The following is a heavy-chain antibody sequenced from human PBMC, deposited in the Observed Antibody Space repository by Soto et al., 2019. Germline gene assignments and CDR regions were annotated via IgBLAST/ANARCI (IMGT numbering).Heavy chain of an antibody. CDR1: GGTFSSYA. Sequence: QVQLVQSGAEVKKPGSSVKVSCKASGGTFSSYAISWVRQAPGQGLEWMGGIIPIFGTANYAQKFQGRVTITADESTSTVYMELSSLRSEDTAVYYCARTYDSSGYYPNWYFDLWGRGTLVTVSS. D-gene: IGHD3-22*01. CDR3: ARTYDSSGYYPNWYFDL. J-gene: IGHJ2*01. CDR2: IIPIFGTA. V-gene: IGHV1-69*12.